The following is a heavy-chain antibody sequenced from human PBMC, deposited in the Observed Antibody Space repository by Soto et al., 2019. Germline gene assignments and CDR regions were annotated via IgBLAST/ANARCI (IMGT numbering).Heavy chain of an antibody. CDR3: ARFSWFGGFDP. J-gene: IGHJ5*02. CDR1: GGSISSYY. V-gene: IGHV4-59*01. CDR2: IYYSGST. Sequence: SETLSLTCTVSGGSISSYYWSWIRQPPGKGLEWIGYIYYSGSTNYNPSLKSRVTISVDTSKNQFSLKLSSVTAADTAVYYCARFSWFGGFDPWAQGTLVTVSS. D-gene: IGHD3-10*01.